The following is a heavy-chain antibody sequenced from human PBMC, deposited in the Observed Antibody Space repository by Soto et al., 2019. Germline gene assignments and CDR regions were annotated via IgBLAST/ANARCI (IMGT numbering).Heavy chain of an antibody. V-gene: IGHV4-4*07. J-gene: IGHJ6*02. Sequence: PSETLSLTCTVSGGSISSYYWSWIRQPAGKGLEWIGRIYTSGSTNYNPSLKSRVTMSVDTSKNRFSLKLSSVTAADTAVYYCASAGQQGYYYYYGMDVWGQGTTVTVSS. D-gene: IGHD6-13*01. CDR3: ASAGQQGYYYYYGMDV. CDR1: GGSISSYY. CDR2: IYTSGST.